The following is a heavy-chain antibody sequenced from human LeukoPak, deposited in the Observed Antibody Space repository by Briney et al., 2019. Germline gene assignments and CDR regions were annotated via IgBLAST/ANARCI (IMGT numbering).Heavy chain of an antibody. J-gene: IGHJ4*02. V-gene: IGHV5-51*01. Sequence: GESLKISCKGSGCNFTDYWIGWVRQMPGKGLEWMAIIYPADSETKYSPSFQGQVSISADKSISTAYLQWSSLKASDTAMYYCARQPSNKGDFWGQGTLVTVSS. CDR3: ARQPSNKGDF. D-gene: IGHD2/OR15-2a*01. CDR1: GCNFTDYW. CDR2: IYPADSET.